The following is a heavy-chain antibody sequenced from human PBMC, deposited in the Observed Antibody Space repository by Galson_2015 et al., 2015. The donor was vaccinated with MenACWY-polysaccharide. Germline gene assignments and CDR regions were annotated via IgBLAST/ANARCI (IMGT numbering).Heavy chain of an antibody. CDR1: GDSVSGNSVA. D-gene: IGHD6-19*01. Sequence: CAISGDSVSGNSVAWNWIRQSPSRGLEWLGRTYSRSKWYSDYAESVKSRISINADTSKNQFSLQLNSVTPEDTAVYYCARGLAVTVYYFDYWGQGTLVTVSS. V-gene: IGHV6-1*01. CDR2: TYSRSKWYS. CDR3: ARGLAVTVYYFDY. J-gene: IGHJ4*02.